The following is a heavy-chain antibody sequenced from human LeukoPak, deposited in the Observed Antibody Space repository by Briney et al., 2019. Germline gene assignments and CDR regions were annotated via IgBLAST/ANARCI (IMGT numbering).Heavy chain of an antibody. Sequence: ASVKVSCKASGYTFTGYYMHWVRQAPGQGLEWMGWINPNSGGTNYAQKFQGRVTMTRDTSISTAYMERSRLRSDDTAVYYCARLTVRGVINPFDYWGQGTLVTVSS. CDR2: INPNSGGT. CDR3: ARLTVRGVINPFDY. CDR1: GYTFTGYY. V-gene: IGHV1-2*02. D-gene: IGHD3-10*01. J-gene: IGHJ4*02.